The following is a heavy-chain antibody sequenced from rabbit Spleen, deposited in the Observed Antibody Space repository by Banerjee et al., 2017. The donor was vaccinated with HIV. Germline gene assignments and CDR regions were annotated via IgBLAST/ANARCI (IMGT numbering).Heavy chain of an antibody. D-gene: IGHD3-1*01. CDR2: IDPVFGST. CDR1: GFDFSFKG. Sequence: QEQLVESGGGLVQPGGSLTLTCKVSGFDFSFKGMCWVRQAPGKGLEWIGYIDPVFGSTYYATWVNGRFTISSHNAQNTVDLQMNSLTAADTATYFCVRDTWHFKLWGPGTLVTVS. V-gene: IGHV1S47*01. J-gene: IGHJ4*01. CDR3: VRDTWHFKL.